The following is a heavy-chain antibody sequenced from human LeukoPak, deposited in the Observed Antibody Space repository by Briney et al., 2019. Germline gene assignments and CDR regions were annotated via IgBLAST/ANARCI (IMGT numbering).Heavy chain of an antibody. CDR2: LYYPGTS. V-gene: IGHV4-61*08. J-gene: IGHJ4*02. D-gene: IGHD3-9*01. CDR1: GLSLSTSGVG. CDR3: ASFDILTGRFGS. Sequence: SGPTLVKPTQTLTLTCTFFGLSLSTSGVGVGWIRQPPGKGLDWIGYLYYPGTSTYNPSLKSRVTISVDTSKNQFSLTLTSVTAADTAVYYCASFDILTGRFGSWGQGTLVTVSS.